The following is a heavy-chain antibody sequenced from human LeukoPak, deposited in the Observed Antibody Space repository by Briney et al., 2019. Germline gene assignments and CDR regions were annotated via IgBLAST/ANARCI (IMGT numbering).Heavy chain of an antibody. CDR2: IVVGSGNT. V-gene: IGHV1-58*02. CDR1: GFTSTSSA. J-gene: IGHJ4*02. Sequence: GASVKVSCKASGFTSTSSAMQWVRQARGQRLEWIGWIVVGSGNTNYAQKFQERVTITRDMSTSTAYMELSSLRSEDTAVYYCAAQIAVAGFYYFDYWGQGTLVTVSS. CDR3: AAQIAVAGFYYFDY. D-gene: IGHD6-19*01.